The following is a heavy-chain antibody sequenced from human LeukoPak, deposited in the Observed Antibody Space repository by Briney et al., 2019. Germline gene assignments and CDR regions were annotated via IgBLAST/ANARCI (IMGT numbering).Heavy chain of an antibody. Sequence: GWSLRLSCAASGFTFSSYAMNWVRQAPGKGLESVSSISSSGGSTYYVDSAGGRFTISRDNSKNTLYLQMNSLRAEDTAIYYCAKDLVTGSLNYCGQGTLVTGS. V-gene: IGHV3-23*01. J-gene: IGHJ4*02. CDR1: GFTFSSYA. D-gene: IGHD3-10*01. CDR3: AKDLVTGSLNY. CDR2: ISSSGGST.